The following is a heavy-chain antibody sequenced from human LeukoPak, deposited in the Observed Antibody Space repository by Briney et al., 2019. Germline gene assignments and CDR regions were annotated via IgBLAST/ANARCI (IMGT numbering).Heavy chain of an antibody. CDR3: ARVRRTYYYDSSGYYPYGGFDY. Sequence: SETLSLTCTVSGGSISSSSYYWSWIRQPPGKGLEWIGEINHSGSTNYNPSLKSRVTISVDTSKNQFSLKLSSVTAADTAVYYCARVRRTYYYDSSGYYPYGGFDYWGQGTLVTVSS. CDR2: INHSGST. J-gene: IGHJ4*02. V-gene: IGHV4-39*07. D-gene: IGHD3-22*01. CDR1: GGSISSSSYY.